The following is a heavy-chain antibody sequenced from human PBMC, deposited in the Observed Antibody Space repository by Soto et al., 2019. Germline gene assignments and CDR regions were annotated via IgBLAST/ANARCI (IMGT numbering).Heavy chain of an antibody. CDR2: ISYDGSNK. V-gene: IGHV3-30*18. CDR3: AKDGTHCSGGSCYGMDV. D-gene: IGHD2-15*01. Sequence: QVQLVESGGGVVQPGRSLRVSCAASGFTFSGHGMHWVRQAPGKGLEWVAVISYDGSNKYYADSVKGRFTISRDNSNNTLYLQMNSLRPEDTAVYYCAKDGTHCSGGSCYGMDVWGQGTTVTVSS. CDR1: GFTFSGHG. J-gene: IGHJ6*02.